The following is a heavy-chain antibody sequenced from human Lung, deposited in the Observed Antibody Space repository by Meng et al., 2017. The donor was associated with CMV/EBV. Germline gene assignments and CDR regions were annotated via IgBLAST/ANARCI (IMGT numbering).Heavy chain of an antibody. CDR3: VRDRLGGRLFDY. CDR1: GFTFSSFS. CDR2: INSISTFI. D-gene: IGHD2-15*01. V-gene: IGHV3-21*01. J-gene: IGHJ4*01. Sequence: GESLKISCAASGFTFSSFSMNWVRQAPGKGLEWVSSINSISTFIYYADSVKGRFTISRDNAKNSLYLHMSSLRAEDTAVYYCVRDRLGGRLFDYWGHGTLVTVSS.